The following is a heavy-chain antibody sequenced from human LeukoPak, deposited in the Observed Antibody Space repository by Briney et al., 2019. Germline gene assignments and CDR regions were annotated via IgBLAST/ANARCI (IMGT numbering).Heavy chain of an antibody. V-gene: IGHV4-59*08. CDR1: GGSISSYY. J-gene: IGHJ6*02. Sequence: SETLSLTCTVSGGSISSYYWSWIRQPPGKGLEWIGYIYYSGSTNYNPSLKSRVAISVDTSKNQFSLKLSSVTAADTAVYYCARHPLVAPAAIYLPYYYYGMDVWGQGTTVTVSS. D-gene: IGHD2-2*01. CDR3: ARHPLVAPAAIYLPYYYYGMDV. CDR2: IYYSGST.